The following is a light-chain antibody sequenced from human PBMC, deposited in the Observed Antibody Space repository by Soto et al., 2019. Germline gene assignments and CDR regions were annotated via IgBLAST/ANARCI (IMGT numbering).Light chain of an antibody. Sequence: QSALTQPRSVSGSPGQSVTISCTGTSSDVGGYNYVSWYQQHPGKAPKVMIYDVSKRPSGVPDRFSGSKSGNTASLTISGLKAEDEADYYCCSYAGSYTWVFGTGTKLTVL. V-gene: IGLV2-11*01. CDR2: DVS. J-gene: IGLJ1*01. CDR1: SSDVGGYNY. CDR3: CSYAGSYTWV.